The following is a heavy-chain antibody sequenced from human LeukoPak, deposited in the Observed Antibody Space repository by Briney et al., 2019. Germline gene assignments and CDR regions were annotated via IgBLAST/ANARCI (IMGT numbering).Heavy chain of an antibody. CDR2: VSAYNGNT. J-gene: IGHJ5*02. V-gene: IGHV1-18*01. D-gene: IGHD2-2*02. CDR1: GYTFTSYG. CDR3: ARIPSKATPAAINNWFNP. Sequence: ASVKVSCKASGYTFTSYGISWVRQAPGQGLEWMGWVSAYNGNTNYAQKLQGRVTMTTDTSTSTAYMELRSLRSDDTAVYYCARIPSKATPAAINNWFNPWGQGTLVTVSS.